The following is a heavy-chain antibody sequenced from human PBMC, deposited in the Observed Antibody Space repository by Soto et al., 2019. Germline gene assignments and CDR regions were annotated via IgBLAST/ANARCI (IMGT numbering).Heavy chain of an antibody. J-gene: IGHJ4*02. D-gene: IGHD2-8*01. Sequence: GGSLRLSCAASGFTFSSYGMHWVRQAPGKGLEWVAVIWYDGSNKYYADSVKGRFTISRDNSKNALYLQMNSLRAEDTAVYYCARGRLVMVYAQTGFDYWGQGTLVTVSS. CDR2: IWYDGSNK. V-gene: IGHV3-33*01. CDR3: ARGRLVMVYAQTGFDY. CDR1: GFTFSSYG.